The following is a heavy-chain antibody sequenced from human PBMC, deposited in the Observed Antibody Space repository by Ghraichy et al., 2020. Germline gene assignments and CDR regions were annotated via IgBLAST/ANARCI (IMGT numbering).Heavy chain of an antibody. CDR3: ARDHNWNFFDY. CDR1: DYSINNGYY. CDR2: ISPSGDT. D-gene: IGHD1-20*01. Sequence: SETLSLTCAVSDYSINNGYYWGWIRQPPGKGLEWIGSISPSGDTFYNPSLQSRIPISVDTSTNQFSLKLRSVTAADTAVFYCARDHNWNFFDYWGQGALVIVSS. J-gene: IGHJ4*02. V-gene: IGHV4-38-2*02.